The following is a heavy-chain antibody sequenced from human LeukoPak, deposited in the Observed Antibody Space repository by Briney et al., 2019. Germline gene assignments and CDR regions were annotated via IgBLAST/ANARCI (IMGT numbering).Heavy chain of an antibody. J-gene: IGHJ4*02. CDR1: GFTFSSYA. D-gene: IGHD1-26*01. V-gene: IGHV3-30-3*01. Sequence: GRSLRLSCAASGFTFSSYAMHWVRQAPGKGLKGVAVISYDGSNKYYADSVKARFTISRDNSKNTLYLQMNSLRAEDTAVYYCARDRGSYYIGYYFDYWGQGTLVTVSS. CDR2: ISYDGSNK. CDR3: ARDRGSYYIGYYFDY.